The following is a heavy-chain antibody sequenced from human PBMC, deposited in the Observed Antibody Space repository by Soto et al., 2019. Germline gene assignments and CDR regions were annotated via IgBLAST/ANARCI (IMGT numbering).Heavy chain of an antibody. CDR2: INPNSGGT. J-gene: IGHJ6*02. D-gene: IGHD2-2*02. Sequence: QEQLVQSGAEVKKPGASVKVSCKASGYTCSGNYIHWLRQAPGQGLEWMGWINPNSGGTNYAQKFQGRDTVTRDTTTSTAYMELSRLTSDDTAVYYSASSLTEGYCTITGCYTRPLYGMDVWGQGTTVTVSS. V-gene: IGHV1-2*02. CDR3: ASSLTEGYCTITGCYTRPLYGMDV. CDR1: GYTCSGNY.